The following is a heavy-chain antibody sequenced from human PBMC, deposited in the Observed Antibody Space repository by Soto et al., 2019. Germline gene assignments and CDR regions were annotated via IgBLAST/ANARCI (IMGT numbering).Heavy chain of an antibody. D-gene: IGHD6-13*01. Sequence: QVQLQESGPGLVKPSEPLSLNCTVSGGSISSYYWSWIRQPPGKGLEWIGYIFYSGRTNYNPSLKSRVPISVDTFRNQFSRKLRSVTAADTAMYYCARHKSSDSNWYYWGRGILVTGSS. V-gene: IGHV4-59*01. CDR3: ARHKSSDSNWYY. CDR2: IFYSGRT. CDR1: GGSISSYY. J-gene: IGHJ4*02.